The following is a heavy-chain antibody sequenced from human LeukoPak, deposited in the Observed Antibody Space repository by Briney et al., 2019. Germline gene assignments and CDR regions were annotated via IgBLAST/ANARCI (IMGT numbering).Heavy chain of an antibody. CDR3: AKVLHDYGDYVDYYYYGMDV. Sequence: PGGSLRLSCAASGFTFSSYGMHWVRQAPGKGLEWVAVIWYDGSNKYYADSVKGRFTISRDNSKNTLYLQMNSLRAEDTAVYYCAKVLHDYGDYVDYYYYGMDVWGQGTTVTVSS. J-gene: IGHJ6*02. CDR2: IWYDGSNK. D-gene: IGHD4-17*01. CDR1: GFTFSSYG. V-gene: IGHV3-30*02.